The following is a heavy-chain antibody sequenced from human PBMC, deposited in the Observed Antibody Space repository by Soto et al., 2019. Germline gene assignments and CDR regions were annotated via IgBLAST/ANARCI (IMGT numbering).Heavy chain of an antibody. V-gene: IGHV1-18*01. Sequence: QVQLVQSGTEVKKPGASVKVSCKTSGYTFTSYGITCVRQAPGQAPEWLGWINAYNGKTYYAQNLQGRVIMTTDTSTTTAYMELRSLRSDDTAVYYCARGRVRVTMIVVAAPFDYWGQGSLVTVSS. CDR1: GYTFTSYG. CDR3: ARGRVRVTMIVVAAPFDY. D-gene: IGHD3-22*01. CDR2: INAYNGKT. J-gene: IGHJ4*02.